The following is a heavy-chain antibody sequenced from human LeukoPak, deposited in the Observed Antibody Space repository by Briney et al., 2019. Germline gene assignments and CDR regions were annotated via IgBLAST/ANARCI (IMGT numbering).Heavy chain of an antibody. CDR3: ARQGTYSSAIGMGY. D-gene: IGHD6-19*01. J-gene: IGHJ4*02. Sequence: ASVKVSCKASGYTFNNHYMYWVRQAPGQGLEWMGVINPSGGSTSYAQKYQGRVTMTRDTSTRTVYMEVNSLRSEDTAVYYCARQGTYSSAIGMGYWGQGTLVTVSS. CDR1: GYTFNNHY. V-gene: IGHV1-46*02. CDR2: INPSGGST.